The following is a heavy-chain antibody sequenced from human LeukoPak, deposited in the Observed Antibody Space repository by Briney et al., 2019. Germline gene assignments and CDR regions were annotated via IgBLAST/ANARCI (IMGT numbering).Heavy chain of an antibody. CDR2: ISYDGSNK. J-gene: IGHJ4*02. V-gene: IGHV3-30-3*01. CDR3: ARDSYGGNPGYFDY. Sequence: SGGSLRLSCAASGFTFSSYAMHWVRQAPGKGLEWVAVISYDGSNKYYADSVKGRFTISRDNSKNTLYLQMNSLRAEDTAVYYCARDSYGGNPGYFDYWGQGTLVTVSS. D-gene: IGHD4-23*01. CDR1: GFTFSSYA.